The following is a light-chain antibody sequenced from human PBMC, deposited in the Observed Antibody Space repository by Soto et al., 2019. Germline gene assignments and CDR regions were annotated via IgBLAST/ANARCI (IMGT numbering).Light chain of an antibody. CDR2: AAS. Sequence: AIQMTQSPSSLSASVGDRVTITCRASQGIGNDLGWYQQKAGKAPKLLIYAASRLQSGVPSRFSGSGSGTDFTLTISSLQPKDFATYYCQQDYNYPFTFGPGTKVDIK. J-gene: IGKJ3*01. CDR1: QGIGND. CDR3: QQDYNYPFT. V-gene: IGKV1-6*01.